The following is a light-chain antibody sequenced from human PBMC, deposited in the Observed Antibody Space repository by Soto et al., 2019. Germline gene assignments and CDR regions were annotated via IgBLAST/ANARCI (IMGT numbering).Light chain of an antibody. J-gene: IGKJ1*01. CDR3: QQRSNWPRT. CDR1: QSVSSN. CDR2: DAS. Sequence: EIVLTQSPGTLSLSPGERATLSRRASQSVSSNLAWYQQKPGQAPRLLIYDASNRATGIPARFSGSGSGTDFTLTISSLEPEDFAVYYCQQRSNWPRTFGQGTKVDIK. V-gene: IGKV3-11*01.